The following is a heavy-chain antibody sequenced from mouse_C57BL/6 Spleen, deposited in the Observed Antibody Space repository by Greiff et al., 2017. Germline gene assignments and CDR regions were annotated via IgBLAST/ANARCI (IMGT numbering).Heavy chain of an antibody. Sequence: EVMLVASEGGLVQPGSSMKLSCTASGFTFSDYYMAWVRQVPEKGLEWVANINYDGSSTYYLDSLKSRFIISRDNAKNILYLQMSSLKSEDTATYYCARDSGGNYAMDDWGQGTSVTVSS. CDR2: INYDGSST. CDR3: ARDSGGNYAMDD. J-gene: IGHJ4*01. V-gene: IGHV5-16*01. CDR1: GFTFSDYY.